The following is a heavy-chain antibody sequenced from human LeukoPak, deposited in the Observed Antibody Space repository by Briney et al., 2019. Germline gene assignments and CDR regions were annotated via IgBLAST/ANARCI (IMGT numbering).Heavy chain of an antibody. V-gene: IGHV4-59*01. D-gene: IGHD4/OR15-4a*01. CDR1: GGSISSYY. Sequence: SETLSLTCTVSGGSISSYYWSWIRQPPGKGLEWIAYFYYSGSTNFNPSLKSRGTISIDTSKNQFSLKLSSVTAADTAMYYCARAPDYRWFDPWGQGTLVTVSS. CDR2: FYYSGST. CDR3: ARAPDYRWFDP. J-gene: IGHJ5*02.